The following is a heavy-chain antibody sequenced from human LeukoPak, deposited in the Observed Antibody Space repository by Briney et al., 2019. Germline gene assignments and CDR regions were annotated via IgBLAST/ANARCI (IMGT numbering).Heavy chain of an antibody. V-gene: IGHV1-46*01. CDR1: GYTLSSYY. CDR2: INPGGGST. D-gene: IGHD5-24*01. J-gene: IGHJ3*01. CDR3: ARAVITSDGYNSAFDV. Sequence: ASVKVSCKASGYTLSSYYIHWVRQAPGQGLEWMGRINPGGGSTSYAQQFQGRVTMTSDMSTSTVYMELSSLRSEDTAVYYCARAVITSDGYNSAFDVWGQGTKVTVSS.